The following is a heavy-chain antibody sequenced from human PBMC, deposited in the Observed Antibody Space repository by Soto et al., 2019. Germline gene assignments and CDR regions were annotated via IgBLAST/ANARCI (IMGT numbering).Heavy chain of an antibody. CDR1: GGTFSSYS. CDR2: TFTIFGTT. V-gene: IGHV1-69*12. J-gene: IGHJ3*02. CDR3: ATKSRNRVDAFDI. Sequence: QVQLVQSGAEVRKPGSSVKVSCKASGGTFSSYSISWVRQAPGQGLEWMGGTFTIFGTTKYAQKFKVRVAISADESTSTAYMELGRLRSEDTAMYYCATKSRNRVDAFDIWGQGTMVTVSS.